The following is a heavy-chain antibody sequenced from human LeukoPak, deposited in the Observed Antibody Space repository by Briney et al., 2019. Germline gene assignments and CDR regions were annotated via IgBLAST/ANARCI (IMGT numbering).Heavy chain of an antibody. J-gene: IGHJ6*03. CDR1: GFNFKKFW. CDR2: IKEDGSEK. Sequence: GGSLRLSCSTSGFNFKKFWMTWVRQAPGQGPEWVANIKEDGSEKYYVDSVKGRFTISRDNAKNSLYLQMNSLRAEDTAVYYCARERGYYDFWSGDYYYYYMDVWGKGTTVTVSS. D-gene: IGHD3-3*01. V-gene: IGHV3-7*01. CDR3: ARERGYYDFWSGDYYYYYMDV.